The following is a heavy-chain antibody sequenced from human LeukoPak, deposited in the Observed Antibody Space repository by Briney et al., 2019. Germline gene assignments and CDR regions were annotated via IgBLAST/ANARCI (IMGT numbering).Heavy chain of an antibody. CDR2: ISGGGDLS. CDR3: ARCTSSCYRGRLDS. CDR1: GFAFSGHS. V-gene: IGHV3-23*01. J-gene: IGHJ5*01. D-gene: IGHD3-22*01. Sequence: PGGSLRLSCAASGFAFSGHSMSWLRQAPGKGLQWVSVISGGGDLSDYADSVKGRFTISRDNSRGTLYLQMNSLRAEDSALYYCARCTSSCYRGRLDSWGQGTLVTVSS.